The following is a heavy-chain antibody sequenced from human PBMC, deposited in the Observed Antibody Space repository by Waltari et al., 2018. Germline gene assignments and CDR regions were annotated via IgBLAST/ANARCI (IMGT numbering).Heavy chain of an antibody. D-gene: IGHD2-15*01. V-gene: IGHV1-24*01. CDR1: GYTRTGFS. CDR2: VDPENGKT. CDR3: HLMARHIVVMAAATPSYYSYMDV. J-gene: IGHJ6*03. Sequence: QVQVVQSGAEVKKPGPSVKVSCKASGYTRTGFSMHWLRQVPAKGLEWMGRVDPENGKTSYAQKFQGRVTMTEDTSIDTAYMELSSLRSEDTAVYYCHLMARHIVVMAAATPSYYSYMDVWGRGTTVTVSS.